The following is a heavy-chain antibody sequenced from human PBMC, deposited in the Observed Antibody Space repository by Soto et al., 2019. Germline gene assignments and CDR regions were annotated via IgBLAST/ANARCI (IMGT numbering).Heavy chain of an antibody. CDR2: ISGSGAGT. J-gene: IGHJ4*02. CDR1: GFTFSNYA. Sequence: PGGSLRLSCAASGFTFSNYAMSWVRQAPGKGLEWVSAISGSGAGTYYADSVKGRFTISRDNCQNTLYLQMNSLSAEDTAIYSCAKDAGITGTSYYFDCWGQGTLVTVSS. V-gene: IGHV3-23*01. D-gene: IGHD1-20*01. CDR3: AKDAGITGTSYYFDC.